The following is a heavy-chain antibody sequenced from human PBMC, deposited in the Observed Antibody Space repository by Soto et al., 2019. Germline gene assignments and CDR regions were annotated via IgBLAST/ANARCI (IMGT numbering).Heavy chain of an antibody. V-gene: IGHV3-74*01. CDR2: INTDGSTT. CDR3: ARGNLPIVVVPAAIDY. CDR1: GFTFSSYW. Sequence: EVQLVESGGGLVQPGGSLRLSCAASGFTFSSYWMHWVRQTPGKGLEWVSRINTDGSTTNYADSVKGRFTISRDNAKNTLYLQMIGLRVEDTAVFYCARGNLPIVVVPAAIDYWGQGTQVTVSS. D-gene: IGHD2-2*01. J-gene: IGHJ4*02.